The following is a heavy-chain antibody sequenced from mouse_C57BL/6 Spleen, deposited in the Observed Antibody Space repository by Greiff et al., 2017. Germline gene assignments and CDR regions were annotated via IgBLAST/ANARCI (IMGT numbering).Heavy chain of an antibody. D-gene: IGHD1-1*01. J-gene: IGHJ1*03. Sequence: VQLQQPGAELARPGSSVKLSCKASGYTFTSYWMHWVKQRPIQGLEWIGNIDPSDSETHYNQKFKDKATLTVDKSSSTAYMQLSSLTSEDSAVYYCARYGNYGYFDVWGTGTTVTVSS. CDR1: GYTFTSYW. V-gene: IGHV1-52*01. CDR2: IDPSDSET. CDR3: ARYGNYGYFDV.